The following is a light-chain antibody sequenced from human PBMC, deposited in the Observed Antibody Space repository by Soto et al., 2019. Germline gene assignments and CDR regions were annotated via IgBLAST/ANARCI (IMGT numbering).Light chain of an antibody. CDR2: DAS. Sequence: ELVLTQSPATLSVSPGERATLSCRASQGVGSTLAWYQQEPGRAPRLLIYDASTRATGIPARFSGAGSGTEFTLTISSLQPDDSAVYYCQHYLTWPLTFGGGTKVDIK. CDR1: QGVGST. J-gene: IGKJ4*01. V-gene: IGKV3-15*01. CDR3: QHYLTWPLT.